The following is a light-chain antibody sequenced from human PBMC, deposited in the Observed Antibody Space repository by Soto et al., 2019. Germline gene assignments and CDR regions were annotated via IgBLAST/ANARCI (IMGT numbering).Light chain of an antibody. CDR1: QSVSSY. J-gene: IGKJ5*01. Sequence: EMVLTQSPATLSLSPGERATLSCRASQSVSSYLAWYQQKPGQAHRLLIYDASNRATGIPARFSGSGSGTDFTLTISSLEPEDFAVYYCQQRSNWITFGQGTRLEIK. CDR3: QQRSNWIT. V-gene: IGKV3-11*01. CDR2: DAS.